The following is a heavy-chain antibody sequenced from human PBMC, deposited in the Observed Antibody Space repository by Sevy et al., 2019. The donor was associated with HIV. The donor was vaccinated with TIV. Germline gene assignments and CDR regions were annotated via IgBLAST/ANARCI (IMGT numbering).Heavy chain of an antibody. CDR2: IKRDGSEK. CDR1: GFTFSNYW. J-gene: IGHJ6*02. D-gene: IGHD2-2*01. CDR3: ARDCSSATCLWGLDV. Sequence: GGSLRLSCAASGFTFSNYWMSWVRQAPGKGLEWVANIKRDGSEKYYVASVKGRFTISRDNAKTSLYLQMNSRRAEDTAVYYCARDCSSATCLWGLDVWGQGPTVTVSS. V-gene: IGHV3-7*03.